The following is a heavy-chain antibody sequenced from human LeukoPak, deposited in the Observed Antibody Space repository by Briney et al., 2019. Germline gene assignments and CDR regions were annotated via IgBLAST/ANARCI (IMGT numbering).Heavy chain of an antibody. CDR2: ISADAVDA. Sequence: PGGSLRLSCVASGFTFSNHAMTWVRQAPGKGLEWVSAISADAVDAFYAPSVKGRFTISRDNSENTLYLQINSLRAEDTAMYYCAKDVWWSVSWGQGTLVTVSS. CDR3: AKDVWWSVS. V-gene: IGHV3-23*01. J-gene: IGHJ5*02. CDR1: GFTFSNHA. D-gene: IGHD2-8*02.